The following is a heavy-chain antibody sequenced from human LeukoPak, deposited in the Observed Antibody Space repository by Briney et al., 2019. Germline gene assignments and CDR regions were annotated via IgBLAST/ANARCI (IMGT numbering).Heavy chain of an antibody. CDR1: GYTFTSYY. CDR2: ISAYNGNT. D-gene: IGHD3-9*01. J-gene: IGHJ6*03. V-gene: IGHV1-18*04. CDR3: ARDHVLRYFDWLSHYYYMDV. Sequence: ASVKVSCKASGYTFTSYYMHWVRQAPGQGLEWMGWISAYNGNTNYAQKLQGRVTMTTDTSTSTAYMELRSLRSDDTAVYYCARDHVLRYFDWLSHYYYMDVWGKGTAVTVSS.